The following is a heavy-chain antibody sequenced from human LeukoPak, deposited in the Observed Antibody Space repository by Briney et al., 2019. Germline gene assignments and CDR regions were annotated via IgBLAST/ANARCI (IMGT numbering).Heavy chain of an antibody. D-gene: IGHD3-10*01. V-gene: IGHV3-23*01. J-gene: IGHJ4*02. CDR3: ARQARGYGSGSFFGY. Sequence: GGSLRLSCAASGFTFSSYAMSWVRQAPGTGLEWVSAISGSGGSTYYADSVKGRFTISRDNSKNTLYLQMNSLRAEDTAVYYCARQARGYGSGSFFGYWGQGTLVTVSS. CDR2: ISGSGGST. CDR1: GFTFSSYA.